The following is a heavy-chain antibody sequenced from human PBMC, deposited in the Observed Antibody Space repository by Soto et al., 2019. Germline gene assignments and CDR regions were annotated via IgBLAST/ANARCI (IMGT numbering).Heavy chain of an antibody. V-gene: IGHV1-46*01. Sequence: ASVKVSCKASGYTFTSYYMHWVRQAPGQGLEWMGIINPSGGSTSYAQKFQGRVTMTRDTSTSTVYMELSSLRSEDTAVYYCARDRVIINNYYYGMDVWGQGTTVTVSS. J-gene: IGHJ6*02. CDR3: ARDRVIINNYYYGMDV. CDR1: GYTFTSYY. CDR2: INPSGGST. D-gene: IGHD3-10*01.